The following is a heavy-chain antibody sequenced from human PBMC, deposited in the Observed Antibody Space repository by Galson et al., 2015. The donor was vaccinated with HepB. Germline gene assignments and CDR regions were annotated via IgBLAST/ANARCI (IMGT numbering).Heavy chain of an antibody. CDR2: IYSGGST. V-gene: IGHV3-53*01. CDR3: AKKFVYYDSSGYYPHDAFDI. CDR1: GFTVSSNY. J-gene: IGHJ3*02. D-gene: IGHD3-22*01. Sequence: SLRLSCAASGFTVSSNYMSWVRQAPGKGLEWVSVIYSGGSTYYADSVKGRFTISRDNSKNTLYLQMNSLRAEDTAVYYCAKKFVYYDSSGYYPHDAFDIWGQGTMVTVSS.